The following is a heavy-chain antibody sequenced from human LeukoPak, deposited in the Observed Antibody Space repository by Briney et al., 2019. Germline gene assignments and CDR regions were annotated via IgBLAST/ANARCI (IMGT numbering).Heavy chain of an antibody. CDR3: ERQALWFFDH. J-gene: IGHJ4*02. D-gene: IGHD2-21*01. CDR1: GGSISSNSNY. CDR2: ISYGDST. V-gene: IGHV4-39*01. Sequence: NAAETLSLTHTVSGGSISSNSNYWAWIRQPPGRGLEWIVSISYGDSTYYIPSLESQFPKSIDTSKNQFSLRLSSVTAADTAVYYCERQALWFFDHWGQGTLVTVSS.